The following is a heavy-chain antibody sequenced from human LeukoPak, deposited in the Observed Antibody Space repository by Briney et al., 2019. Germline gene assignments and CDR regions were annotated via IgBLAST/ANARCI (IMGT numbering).Heavy chain of an antibody. D-gene: IGHD3-22*01. CDR3: AKPITMIVGCPSR. CDR2: ISGSGGST. J-gene: IGHJ4*02. CDR1: GFTFSSYA. Sequence: QPRGSLRLSCAASGFTFSSYAMSWVRQAPGKGLEWVSAISGSGGSTYYADSVKGRFTISRDNSKNTLYLQMNSLRAEDTAVYYCAKPITMIVGCPSRWGQGTLVTVSS. V-gene: IGHV3-23*01.